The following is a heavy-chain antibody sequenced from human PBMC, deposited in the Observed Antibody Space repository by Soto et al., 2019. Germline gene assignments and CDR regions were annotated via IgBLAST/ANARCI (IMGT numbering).Heavy chain of an antibody. D-gene: IGHD2-21*01. V-gene: IGHV3-9*01. CDR1: GFTFDDYA. CDR3: ANVYSYCGGASCISCCGMDV. Sequence: ELLLVESGGGLVQPGRSLRLSCAASGFTFDDYAMNWVRQVPGKGLEWVSGISWNSGSVCYADSVKGRFTISRDNAKNTQYLQMTSLRAEDTALSYCANVYSYCGGASCISCCGMDVWGQGTTVTVSS. CDR2: ISWNSGSV. J-gene: IGHJ6*02.